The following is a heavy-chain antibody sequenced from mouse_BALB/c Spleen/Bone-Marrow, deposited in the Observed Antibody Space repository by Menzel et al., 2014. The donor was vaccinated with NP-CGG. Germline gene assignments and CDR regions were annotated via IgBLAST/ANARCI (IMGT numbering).Heavy chain of an antibody. CDR3: ARPRSPFYAMDS. Sequence: VQLKESGGGLVQPGGSLKLSCAASGFTFNSNTMSWVRQTPEKRLEWVAYITNGGGATYYLDTVKGRFTISRDSAKNTLYLQMSSLKSEDTAMYYCARPRSPFYAMDSWGQGASVTVSS. CDR1: GFTFNSNT. J-gene: IGHJ4*01. V-gene: IGHV5-12-2*01. CDR2: ITNGGGAT. D-gene: IGHD6-2*01.